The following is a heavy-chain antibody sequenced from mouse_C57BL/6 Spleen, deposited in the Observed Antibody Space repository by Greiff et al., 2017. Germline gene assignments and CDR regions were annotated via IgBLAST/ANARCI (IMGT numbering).Heavy chain of an antibody. D-gene: IGHD3-2*02. Sequence: VQLKESGAELVRPGASVKLSCTASGFNIKDYYMHWVKQRPEQGLEWIGRIDPEDGDTEYAPKFQGKATMTADTSSNTAYLQLSSLTSEDTAVYYCTTDSSGYVDAMDYWGQGTSVTVSS. CDR1: GFNIKDYY. V-gene: IGHV14-1*01. J-gene: IGHJ4*01. CDR2: IDPEDGDT. CDR3: TTDSSGYVDAMDY.